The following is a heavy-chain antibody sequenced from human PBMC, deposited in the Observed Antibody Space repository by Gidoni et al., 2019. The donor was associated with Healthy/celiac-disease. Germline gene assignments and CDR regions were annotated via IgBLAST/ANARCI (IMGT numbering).Heavy chain of an antibody. J-gene: IGHJ5*02. D-gene: IGHD3-9*01. V-gene: IGHV1-69*10. CDR3: ARVARYFDWATGVRWFDP. CDR1: GGNFSSHA. Sequence: QVQLVQSGAEVKKPGASVKVACKAAGGNFSSHAISWVRQAPGQGLEWMGGIIPILGIANYAQKFQGRVTITADKSTSTAYMELSSLRSEDTAVYYCARVARYFDWATGVRWFDPWGQGTLVTVSS. CDR2: IIPILGIA.